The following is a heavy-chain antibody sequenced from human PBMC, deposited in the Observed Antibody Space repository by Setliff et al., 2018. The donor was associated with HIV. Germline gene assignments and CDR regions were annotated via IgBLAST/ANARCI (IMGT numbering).Heavy chain of an antibody. J-gene: IGHJ1*01. V-gene: IGHV4-4*09. Sequence: SETLSLTCTVSGGSISSYYWSWIRQPPGKGLEWIGYIYTSGSTNYNPSLKSRVTMSVDTSKNQFSLKLSSVTAADTAVYYCARVSYYYDSSGYYYSEYFQHWGQGTLVTVSS. CDR3: ARVSYYYDSSGYYYSEYFQH. CDR2: IYTSGST. CDR1: GGSISSYY. D-gene: IGHD3-22*01.